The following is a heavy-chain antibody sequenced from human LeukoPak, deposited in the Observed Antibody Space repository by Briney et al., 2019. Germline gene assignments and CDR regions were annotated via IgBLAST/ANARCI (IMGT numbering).Heavy chain of an antibody. V-gene: IGHV4-34*01. CDR1: GGSFSGYY. Sequence: SETLSLTCAVYGGSFSGYYWSWIRQPPGKGLEWIGEINHSGSTNYNPSLKSRVTISVDTSKNQCSLKLSSVTAADTAVYYCARGPPTVTRKKQQRTFLDYFQHWGQGTLVTVSS. CDR3: ARGPPTVTRKKQQRTFLDYFQH. J-gene: IGHJ1*01. D-gene: IGHD4-17*01. CDR2: INHSGST.